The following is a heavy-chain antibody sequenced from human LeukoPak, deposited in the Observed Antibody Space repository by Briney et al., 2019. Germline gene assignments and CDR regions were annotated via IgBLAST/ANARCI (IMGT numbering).Heavy chain of an antibody. CDR3: AREPSPMVRGYSPAY. V-gene: IGHV1-2*02. J-gene: IGHJ4*02. CDR2: INPNSGGT. Sequence: ASVKVSCKASGYTFTGYYMHWVRQAPGQGLEWMGWINPNSGGTNYAQKFQGRVTMTRGTSISTAYMELRSLRSEDTAVYYCAREPSPMVRGYSPAYWGQGTLVTVSS. D-gene: IGHD3-10*01. CDR1: GYTFTGYY.